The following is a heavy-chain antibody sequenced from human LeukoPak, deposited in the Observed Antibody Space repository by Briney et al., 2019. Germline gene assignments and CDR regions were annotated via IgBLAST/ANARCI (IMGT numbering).Heavy chain of an antibody. D-gene: IGHD6-19*01. V-gene: IGHV1-2*06. J-gene: IGHJ4*02. Sequence: ASVKVSCKASGYTFTGYYMHWVRQAPGQGLEWTGRINPNSGGTNYAQKLQGRVTMTTDTSTSTAYMELRGLRSDDTAVYYCARSSWQWLANPFDYWGQGTLVTVSS. CDR1: GYTFTGYY. CDR2: INPNSGGT. CDR3: ARSSWQWLANPFDY.